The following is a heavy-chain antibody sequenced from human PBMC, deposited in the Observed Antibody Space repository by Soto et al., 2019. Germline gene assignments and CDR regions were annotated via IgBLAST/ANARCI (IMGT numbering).Heavy chain of an antibody. CDR2: INAGNGNT. Sequence: LVKVYWKTSGYAFTTYVVHCVLQATGQRLEWMGWINAGNGNTKYSQKFQGRVTITRDTSASTAYMELSSLRSEDTAVYYCARSKDIVIVPGAIYYYYFMDVWGKGTTVTVSS. CDR1: GYAFTTYV. J-gene: IGHJ6*03. CDR3: ARSKDIVIVPGAIYYYYFMDV. D-gene: IGHD2-2*01. V-gene: IGHV1-3*01.